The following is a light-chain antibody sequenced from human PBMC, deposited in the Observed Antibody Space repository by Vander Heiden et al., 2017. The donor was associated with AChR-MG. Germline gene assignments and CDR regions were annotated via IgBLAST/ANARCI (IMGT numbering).Light chain of an antibody. V-gene: IGLV2-14*01. J-gene: IGLJ3*02. CDR1: TSAVGNHNY. Sequence: QSALTQPASVSGSPGPSLTLSCTAPTSAVGNHNYVSCYHQHQGKAPKLMIYAVSERPSGVSNRFSGSKSGNTASLTISGLQAEDEADYYCTSYTTSSTVDWVFGGGTRLTVL. CDR2: AVS. CDR3: TSYTTSSTVDWV.